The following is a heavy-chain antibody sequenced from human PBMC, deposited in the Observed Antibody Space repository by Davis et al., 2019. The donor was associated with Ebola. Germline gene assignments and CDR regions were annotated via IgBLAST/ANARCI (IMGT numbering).Heavy chain of an antibody. V-gene: IGHV3-33*01. D-gene: IGHD6-19*01. J-gene: IGHJ5*02. CDR1: GFTFSSYG. CDR2: IWYDGSNK. CDR3: ARERGYSSGWYVP. Sequence: GESLKISCAASGFTFSSYGMHWVRQAPGKGLEWVAVIWYDGSNKHYADSVKGRFTISRDNSKNTLYLQMNSLRAEDTAVYYCARERGYSSGWYVPWGQGTLVTVSS.